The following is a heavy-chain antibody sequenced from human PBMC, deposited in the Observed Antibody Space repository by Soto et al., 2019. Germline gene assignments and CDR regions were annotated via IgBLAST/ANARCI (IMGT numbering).Heavy chain of an antibody. J-gene: IGHJ5*02. CDR3: AKPASFCGGDCYSRWFDP. D-gene: IGHD2-21*02. Sequence: GGSLRLSCAASGFSFTSYGMHWVRQAPGKGLEWLASVSDDGSKTYYADSVKGRFTISRDNSKNTLYLQMYSLRAEDTAVYYCAKPASFCGGDCYSRWFDPWGKGTLVTVS. CDR2: VSDDGSKT. V-gene: IGHV3-30*18. CDR1: GFSFTSYG.